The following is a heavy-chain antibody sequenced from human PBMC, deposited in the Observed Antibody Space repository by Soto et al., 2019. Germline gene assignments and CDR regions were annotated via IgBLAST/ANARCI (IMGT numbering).Heavy chain of an antibody. CDR2: IRSSSSWE. CDR1: GFTFSTHS. D-gene: IGHD3-3*01. J-gene: IGHJ6*04. Sequence: EVQLVESGGGLVQPGGSLKLSCAASGFTFSTHSMNWVRQAPGRGLEWVSYIRSSSSWEVYADSVRGRFTVSRANAKNSLYLQMSSLRAEGTAVYYCVFDFWLVPTVWGKGTTVTVSS. CDR3: VFDFWLVPTV. V-gene: IGHV3-48*01.